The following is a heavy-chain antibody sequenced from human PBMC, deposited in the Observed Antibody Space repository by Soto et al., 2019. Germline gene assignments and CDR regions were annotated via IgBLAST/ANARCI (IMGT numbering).Heavy chain of an antibody. D-gene: IGHD3-10*01. V-gene: IGHV3-30*18. Sequence: QVQLVESGGGVVQPGRSLRLSCAASGFTFSSYGMHWVRQAPGKGLEWVAVISYDGSNKYYADSVKGRFTISRDNSKNTLYLQMNSLRAEDTAVYYCAKITMVRGVEEDYWGQGTLVTVSS. CDR2: ISYDGSNK. CDR3: AKITMVRGVEEDY. CDR1: GFTFSSYG. J-gene: IGHJ4*02.